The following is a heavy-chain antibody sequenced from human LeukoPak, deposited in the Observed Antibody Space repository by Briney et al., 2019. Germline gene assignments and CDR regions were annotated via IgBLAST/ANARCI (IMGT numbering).Heavy chain of an antibody. J-gene: IGHJ4*02. D-gene: IGHD6-19*01. Sequence: GGSLRLSCAASGFTFSSYAMSWVRQAPGKGLEWVSAISGSGGGTYYADSVKGRFTISRDNSKNTLYLQMNSLRAEDTAVYYCAKDSQSPNTPRYSSGWYPDYWGQGTLVTVSS. CDR2: ISGSGGGT. CDR3: AKDSQSPNTPRYSSGWYPDY. CDR1: GFTFSSYA. V-gene: IGHV3-23*01.